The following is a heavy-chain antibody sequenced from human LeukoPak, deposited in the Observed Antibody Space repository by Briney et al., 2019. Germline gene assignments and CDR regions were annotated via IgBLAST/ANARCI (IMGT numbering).Heavy chain of an antibody. V-gene: IGHV3-30*02. CDR3: AKQHASMVRGVDN. J-gene: IGHJ4*02. Sequence: GGSLRLSCEAYGFTFSSYAMHWVRQGPGKGLECVAFIRFDGSETDFLDSVKGRFTISRDNSKNTVYLDMKNLRPEDTAIYHCAKQHASMVRGVDNWGRGTLVTVSS. CDR1: GFTFSSYA. CDR2: IRFDGSET. D-gene: IGHD3-10*01.